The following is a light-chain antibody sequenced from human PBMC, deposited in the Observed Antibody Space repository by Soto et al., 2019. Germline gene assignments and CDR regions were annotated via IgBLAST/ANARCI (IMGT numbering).Light chain of an antibody. CDR2: KAS. CDR3: QQYNSYLT. J-gene: IGKJ1*01. CDR1: QSISSW. V-gene: IGKV1-5*03. Sequence: DIQMTQSPSTLSASVGDRVTITCRASQSISSWLAWYQQKPGKAPKLLIYKASSLESGVPSRFSGSGSGTEFTLTISSLQPDDFATYDCQQYNSYLTFGQGTKVEIK.